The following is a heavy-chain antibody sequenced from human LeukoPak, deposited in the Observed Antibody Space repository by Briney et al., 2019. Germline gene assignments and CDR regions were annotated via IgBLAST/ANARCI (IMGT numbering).Heavy chain of an antibody. V-gene: IGHV4-39*07. CDR3: ARPVETPMGWLDS. D-gene: IGHD5-18*01. Sequence: SETLSLTCTVSGGSISSSSYYWGWIRQPPGRGLEWIGSIYYDGSIYYNPSLKSRVTISFSTSKNQFYLRLSSVTAADTAVYYCARPVETPMGWLDSWGQGTLVTVSS. CDR2: IYYDGSI. CDR1: GGSISSSSYY. J-gene: IGHJ4*02.